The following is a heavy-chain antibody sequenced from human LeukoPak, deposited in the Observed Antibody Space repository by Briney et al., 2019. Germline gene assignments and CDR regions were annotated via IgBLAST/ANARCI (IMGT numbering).Heavy chain of an antibody. V-gene: IGHV1-69*04. D-gene: IGHD4-17*01. CDR1: GGTFSSYA. Sequence: ASVKVSCKASGGTFSSYAISLVRQAPGQGLEWMGRIIPILGIANYAQKFQGRVTITADKSTSTAYMELSSLRSEDTAVYYCAREATTVTYYYYGMDVWGQGTTVTVSS. CDR2: IIPILGIA. CDR3: AREATTVTYYYYGMDV. J-gene: IGHJ6*02.